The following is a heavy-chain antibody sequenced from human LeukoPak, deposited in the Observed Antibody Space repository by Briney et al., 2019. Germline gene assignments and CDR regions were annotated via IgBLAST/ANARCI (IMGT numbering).Heavy chain of an antibody. CDR3: AELGITMIGGV. V-gene: IGHV3-48*04. J-gene: IGHJ6*04. Sequence: QAGGSLRLSCAASGFPFSTYTINWVRQAPGKGLEWVSYISSSGSTIYYADSVKGRFTISRDNAKNSLYLQMNSLRAEDTAVYYCAELGITMIGGVWGKGTTVTISS. CDR1: GFPFSTYT. D-gene: IGHD3-10*02. CDR2: ISSSGSTI.